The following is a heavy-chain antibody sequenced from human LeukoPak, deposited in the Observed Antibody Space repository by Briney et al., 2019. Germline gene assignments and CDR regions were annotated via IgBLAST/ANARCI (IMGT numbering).Heavy chain of an antibody. CDR2: IRSKAYGGTT. CDR3: TSSYYDSWSGYTPLGY. J-gene: IGHJ4*02. D-gene: IGHD3-3*01. V-gene: IGHV3-49*04. CDR1: GFTFGDYA. Sequence: GGSLRLSCTASGFTFGDYAMSWVRQAPGKGLEWVGFIRSKAYGGTTEYAASVKGRFTISRDDSKSIAYLQMNSLKTEDTAVYYCTSSYYDSWSGYTPLGYWGQGTLVTVSS.